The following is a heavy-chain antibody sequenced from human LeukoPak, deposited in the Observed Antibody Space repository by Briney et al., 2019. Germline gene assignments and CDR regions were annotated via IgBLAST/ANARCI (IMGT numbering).Heavy chain of an antibody. Sequence: GGSLRLSRAASGFTFSSYGMHWVRQAPGKGLEWVAVISYDGSNKYYADSVKGRFTISRDNSKNTLYLQMNSLRAEDTAVYYCAKDVGVSEDTAILDYWGQGTLVTVSS. CDR3: AKDVGVSEDTAILDY. CDR1: GFTFSSYG. D-gene: IGHD5-18*01. J-gene: IGHJ4*02. CDR2: ISYDGSNK. V-gene: IGHV3-30*18.